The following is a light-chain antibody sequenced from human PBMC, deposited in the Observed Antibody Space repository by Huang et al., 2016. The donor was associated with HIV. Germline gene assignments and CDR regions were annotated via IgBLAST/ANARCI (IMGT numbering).Light chain of an antibody. CDR1: QSLSSNF. V-gene: IGKV3-20*01. CDR2: ETS. J-gene: IGKJ4*01. Sequence: DIVLTQSTGTLSLSPGERATLSCRASQSLSSNFLAWYQQKPGQAPRLLVYETSNRAAGIPDSFSGTGSGTDFTLTISGLEPGDFAMYYCQQYDRSPLTFGGGTKVEV. CDR3: QQYDRSPLT.